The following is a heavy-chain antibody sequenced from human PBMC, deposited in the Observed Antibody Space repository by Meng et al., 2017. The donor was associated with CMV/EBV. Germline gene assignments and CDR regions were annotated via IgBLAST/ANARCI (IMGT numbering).Heavy chain of an antibody. CDR2: VSSDGANK. CDR3: ARDPHYDFWVEGSNGMDV. J-gene: IGHJ6*02. Sequence: SLKISCAASGFTFSTYAMHWVRLVPGKGLEWVAVVSSDGANKYYGDSVKGRFTISRDNSKNTLYLQMNSLRTEDTALYYCARDPHYDFWVEGSNGMDVWGQGTTVTVSS. D-gene: IGHD3-3*01. V-gene: IGHV3-30-3*01. CDR1: GFTFSTYA.